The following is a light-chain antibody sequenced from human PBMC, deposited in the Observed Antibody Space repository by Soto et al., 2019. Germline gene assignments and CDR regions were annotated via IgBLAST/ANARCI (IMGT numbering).Light chain of an antibody. CDR2: GAS. Sequence: EIVLTQSPGTLSLSPGERATLSCRASQSVSNNYLAWYQQKPGQAPRLLIYGASNRATGIADRFSGSGCGTDFTLTISRLEPEDFAVYYCQQYGSSGTFGQGTKVDIK. CDR1: QSVSNNY. CDR3: QQYGSSGT. V-gene: IGKV3-20*01. J-gene: IGKJ1*01.